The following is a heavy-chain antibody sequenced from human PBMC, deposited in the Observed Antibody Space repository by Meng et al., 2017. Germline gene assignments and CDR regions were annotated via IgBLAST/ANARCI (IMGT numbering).Heavy chain of an antibody. D-gene: IGHD4/OR15-4a*01. J-gene: IGHJ4*02. V-gene: IGHV6-1*01. CDR2: SYYRSKWYH. Sequence: QVQQSGPGMVKPSQTLPLICANTGDMVSIKRAAWNWNRESPSRGLWGLGRSYYRSKWYHDYVESVKSRISIDPDTSKNQFSLQLRSVTPEDSAVYYCARCSYSFDSWGQRTLVTVSS. CDR3: ARCSYSFDS. CDR1: GDMVSIKRAA.